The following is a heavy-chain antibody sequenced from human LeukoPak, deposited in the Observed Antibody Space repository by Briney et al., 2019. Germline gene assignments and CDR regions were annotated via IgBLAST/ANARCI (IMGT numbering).Heavy chain of an antibody. D-gene: IGHD2-21*01. V-gene: IGHV1-2*02. CDR3: ARDLLWWSGSWFDP. CDR1: GGTFSSYA. CDR2: INPNSGGT. Sequence: ASVKVSCKASGGTFSSYAISRVRQAPGQGLEWMGWINPNSGGTNYAQKFQGRVTMTRDTSISTAYMELSRLRSDDTAVYYCARDLLWWSGSWFDPWGQGTLVTVSS. J-gene: IGHJ5*02.